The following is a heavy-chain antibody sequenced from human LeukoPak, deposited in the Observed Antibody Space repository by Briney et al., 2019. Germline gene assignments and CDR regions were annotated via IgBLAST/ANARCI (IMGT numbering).Heavy chain of an antibody. CDR3: ARGYYDSSGPSGGAFDI. D-gene: IGHD3-22*01. CDR1: GFTFSSYS. J-gene: IGHJ3*02. V-gene: IGHV3-21*01. Sequence: PGGSLRLSCAASGFTFSSYSMNWVRQAPGKGLEWVSSISSSSSYIYYADSVKGRFTISRDNAKNSLYLQMNSLRAEDTAVYYCARGYYDSSGPSGGAFDIWGQGTMVTVSS. CDR2: ISSSSSYI.